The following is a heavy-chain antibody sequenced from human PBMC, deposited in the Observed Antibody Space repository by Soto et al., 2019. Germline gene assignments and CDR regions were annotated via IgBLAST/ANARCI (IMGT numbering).Heavy chain of an antibody. CDR1: GASITSYY. V-gene: IGHV4-59*12. CDR3: ARLDYYYYLDV. J-gene: IGHJ6*03. CDR2: IHYSGST. Sequence: QGQLQESGPGLVRPSETLSLTCTVSGASITSYYWSWIRQPSGKGLEWIGYIHYSGSTNYNPSLESRVTMSIDTSESQFSLRLRSVTAADTAVYYCARLDYYYYLDVWGKGTAVTVSS.